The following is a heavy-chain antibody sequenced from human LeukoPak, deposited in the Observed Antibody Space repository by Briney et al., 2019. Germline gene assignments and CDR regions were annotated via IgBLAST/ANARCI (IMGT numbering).Heavy chain of an antibody. CDR2: ISGSDCRT. J-gene: IGHJ4*02. CDR1: GFTFSSYT. Sequence: GGSLRLSCAASGFTFSSYTMNWVRQAPGKGLEWVSGISGSDCRTFYADSVKGRFTISRDNSQNTLYMQMSSLRAEDSAIYYCTRRGGSTGWGAFDYWGQGTLITVSS. V-gene: IGHV3-23*01. D-gene: IGHD6-19*01. CDR3: TRRGGSTGWGAFDY.